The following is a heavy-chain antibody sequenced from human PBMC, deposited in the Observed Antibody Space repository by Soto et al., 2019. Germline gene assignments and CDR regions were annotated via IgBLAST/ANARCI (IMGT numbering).Heavy chain of an antibody. CDR2: ISAYNGNT. CDR1: GYTFTSYG. J-gene: IGHJ6*02. CDR3: AREMRCSSTICSYYYYYGMDV. V-gene: IGHV1-18*01. Sequence: QVQLVQSGAEVKKPGASVKVSCKASGYTFTSYGISWVRQAPGQGLEWMGWISAYNGNTNYSQKLQGRVTMTTDTSTSTAYMELRSLRSDDTAVYYCAREMRCSSTICSYYYYYGMDVWGQGTTVTVSS. D-gene: IGHD2-2*01.